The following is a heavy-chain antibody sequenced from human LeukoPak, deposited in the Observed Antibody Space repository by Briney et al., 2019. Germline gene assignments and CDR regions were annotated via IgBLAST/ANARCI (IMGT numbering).Heavy chain of an antibody. CDR2: MHPNSGNT. V-gene: IGHV1-8*01. D-gene: IGHD6-13*01. Sequence: EASVKVSCKASGYTFTSYDINWVRQATGQGLEWMGWMHPNSGNTGYAQKFQDRVTMTRNTSISTAYMELSSLRSEDTAVYYCARGYRIAAAGTYYFDYWGQGTLVTVSS. J-gene: IGHJ4*02. CDR1: GYTFTSYD. CDR3: ARGYRIAAAGTYYFDY.